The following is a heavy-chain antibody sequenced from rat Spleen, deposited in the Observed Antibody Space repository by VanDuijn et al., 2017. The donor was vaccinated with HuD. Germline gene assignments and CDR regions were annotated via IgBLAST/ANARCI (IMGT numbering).Heavy chain of an antibody. CDR1: GFSLTSYN. Sequence: QVQLKESGPGLVQPSQTLSLTCTVAGFSLTSYNVHWVRQPPGKGLEWMGIAWNTGGTRYNSALKSRLSISRDTSKSQVFLKMNGLQTEDTAIDVCTRGERGTGDYWGQGVMVTVAS. D-gene: IGHD4-3*01. V-gene: IGHV2-41*01. CDR3: TRGERGTGDY. CDR2: AWNTGGT. J-gene: IGHJ2*01.